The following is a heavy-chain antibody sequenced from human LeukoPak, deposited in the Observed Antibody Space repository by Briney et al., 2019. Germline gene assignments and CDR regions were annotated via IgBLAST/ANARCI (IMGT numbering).Heavy chain of an antibody. CDR3: TSGQMFTSGGFDD. J-gene: IGHJ4*02. Sequence: PGGSLRLSCAASGFSVSDKYMGWVHQAPGKGLEWVSVIYTAGDTFYPDSVRGRFSISRDTSRNMVNLQMNSLRAEDTALYYCTSGQMFTSGGFDDWGRGTLVTVSS. CDR2: IYTAGDT. CDR1: GFSVSDKY. V-gene: IGHV3-53*01. D-gene: IGHD6-19*01.